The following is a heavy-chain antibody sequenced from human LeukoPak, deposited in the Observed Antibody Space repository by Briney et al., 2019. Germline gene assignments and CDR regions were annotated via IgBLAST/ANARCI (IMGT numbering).Heavy chain of an antibody. J-gene: IGHJ4*02. D-gene: IGHD1-1*01. CDR2: IYSGGST. V-gene: IGHV3-66*01. CDR3: ARMGTTGTHRDY. CDR1: GFTVSSNY. Sequence: GGSLRLSCAASGFTVSSNYMSWVRQAPGKGLEWVSVIYSGGSTYYADSAKGRFTISRDNSKNTLYLQMNSLSAEDTAVYYCARMGTTGTHRDYWGQGTLVTVSS.